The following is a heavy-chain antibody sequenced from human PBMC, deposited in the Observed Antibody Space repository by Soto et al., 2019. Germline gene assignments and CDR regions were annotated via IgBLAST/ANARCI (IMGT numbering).Heavy chain of an antibody. CDR2: ISGGGGST. V-gene: IGHV3-23*01. J-gene: IGHJ4*02. D-gene: IGHD5-12*01. CDR3: AFSGYHGYY. CDR1: GFIFSNYA. Sequence: GGSLRLSCAASGFIFSNYAMTWDRQAPGKGLEWVSGISGGGGSTYYADSVKGRFIISRDNSKNTVYLQMNSLRAEDTAVYYCAFSGYHGYYWGEGTLVTVSS.